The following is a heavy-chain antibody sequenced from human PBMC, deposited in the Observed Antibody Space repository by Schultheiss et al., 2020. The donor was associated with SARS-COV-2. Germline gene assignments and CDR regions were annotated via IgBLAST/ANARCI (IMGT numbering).Heavy chain of an antibody. CDR2: IKQDGSEK. Sequence: GESLKISCAASGFTFSSYWMSWVRQAPGKGLELVANIKQDGSEKYYVDSVKGRFTISRDNAKNSVHLQMNSLRAEDTAVYYCARVMWELLPPEVHFDHWGQGALVTVAS. J-gene: IGHJ4*02. CDR3: ARVMWELLPPEVHFDH. V-gene: IGHV3-7*01. CDR1: GFTFSSYW. D-gene: IGHD1-26*01.